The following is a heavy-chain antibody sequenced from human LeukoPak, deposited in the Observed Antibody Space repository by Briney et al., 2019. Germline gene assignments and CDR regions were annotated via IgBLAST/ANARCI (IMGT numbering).Heavy chain of an antibody. CDR2: IIPILGIA. J-gene: IGHJ4*02. D-gene: IGHD3-10*01. Sequence: SVKVSCKASGGTFSSYAISWVRQAPGQGLEWMGRIIPILGIANYAQKFQGRATITADKSTSTAYMELSSLRSEDTAVYYCARDRGGAPVKPSCFDYWGQGTLVTVSS. CDR1: GGTFSSYA. V-gene: IGHV1-69*04. CDR3: ARDRGGAPVKPSCFDY.